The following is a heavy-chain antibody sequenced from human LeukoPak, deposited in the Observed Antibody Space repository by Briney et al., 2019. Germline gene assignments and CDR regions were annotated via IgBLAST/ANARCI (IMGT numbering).Heavy chain of an antibody. V-gene: IGHV3-23*01. Sequence: GGSLRLSCSASGFTFSRHAMSWVRQAPGKGRGWVSGTSGSGVSTYYADSVKGRFTLSRDNSKNTLYLQMNTLRAQDTAVYYCAKDLITIFGVVKPEPLGYWGQGTLVTVSS. D-gene: IGHD3-3*01. CDR2: TSGSGVST. CDR1: GFTFSRHA. CDR3: AKDLITIFGVVKPEPLGY. J-gene: IGHJ4*02.